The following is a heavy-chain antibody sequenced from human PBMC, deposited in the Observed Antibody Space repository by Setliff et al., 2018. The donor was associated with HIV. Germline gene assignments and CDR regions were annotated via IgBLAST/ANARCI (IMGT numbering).Heavy chain of an antibody. CDR1: GGSISSHY. CDR2: IYYSGTT. J-gene: IGHJ4*02. Sequence: PSETLSLTCTVSGGSISSHYWSWIRQPPGKGLEWIAYIYYSGTTNYNPSLKSRVTISVDTSKNQFSLKLSSVTAADKAVYYCVTVVQDDLGVVLFDYWGQGTLVTVSS. D-gene: IGHD3-3*01. V-gene: IGHV4-59*11. CDR3: VTVVQDDLGVVLFDY.